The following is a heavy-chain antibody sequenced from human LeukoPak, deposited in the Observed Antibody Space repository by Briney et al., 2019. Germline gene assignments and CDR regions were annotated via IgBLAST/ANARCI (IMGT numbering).Heavy chain of an antibody. V-gene: IGHV3-23*01. D-gene: IGHD6-13*01. CDR3: AKESSSSWYVGWFDP. Sequence: GGPLRLPCAASGFTFSSYGMAWVRQAPGKWLEWVSLISSSGQDTYYADSVKGRFTISRDNSRNTLFLQMNSLRAEDTAVYYCAKESSSSWYVGWFDPWGQGTLVTVSS. J-gene: IGHJ5*02. CDR2: ISSSGQDT. CDR1: GFTFSSYG.